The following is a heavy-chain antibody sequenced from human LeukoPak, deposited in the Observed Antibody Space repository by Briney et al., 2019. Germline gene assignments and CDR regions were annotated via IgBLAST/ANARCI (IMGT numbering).Heavy chain of an antibody. CDR3: TTGNYYDRSGYSLDY. V-gene: IGHV3-15*01. Sequence: GGSLRLSCAASGFTFIYAWMSWFRQAPGKGLEWVGRIKSRTDGGTTDYAAPVKGRFTISRDDSRNTLYLQLSSLKTEDTAVYYCTTGNYYDRSGYSLDYWGQGTLVSVSS. D-gene: IGHD3-22*01. J-gene: IGHJ4*02. CDR1: GFTFIYAW. CDR2: IKSRTDGGTT.